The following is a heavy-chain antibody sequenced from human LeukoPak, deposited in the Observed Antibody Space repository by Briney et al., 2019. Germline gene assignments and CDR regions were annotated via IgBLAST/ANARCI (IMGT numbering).Heavy chain of an antibody. Sequence: GGSLRLSCAASGFTFSSYAMSWVRQAPGKGLEWVSAISGSGGSTYYADSVKGRFTISRDNSKNTLYLQMNSLRAEDTAVYFCARSTRSSALRTWGQGTLVTVSS. CDR2: ISGSGGST. J-gene: IGHJ4*02. V-gene: IGHV3-23*01. CDR1: GFTFSSYA. CDR3: ARSTRSSALRT. D-gene: IGHD2-15*01.